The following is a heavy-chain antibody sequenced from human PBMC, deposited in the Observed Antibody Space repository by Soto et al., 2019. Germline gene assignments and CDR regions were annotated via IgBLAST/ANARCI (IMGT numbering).Heavy chain of an antibody. V-gene: IGHV3-23*01. CDR3: AGYYDFWSGPPPPGWFDP. CDR1: GFTFSSYA. Sequence: ESGGGLVQPGGSLRLSCAASGFTFSSYAMSWVRQAPGKGLEWVSAISGSGGSTYYADSVKGRFTISRDNSKNTLYLQMNSLRAEDTAVYYCAGYYDFWSGPPPPGWFDPWGQGTLVTVSS. J-gene: IGHJ5*02. CDR2: ISGSGGST. D-gene: IGHD3-3*01.